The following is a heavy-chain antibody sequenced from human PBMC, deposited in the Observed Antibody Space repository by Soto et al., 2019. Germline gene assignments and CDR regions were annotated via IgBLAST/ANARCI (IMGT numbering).Heavy chain of an antibody. CDR1: GFTLDDYT. D-gene: IGHD3-10*01. J-gene: IGHJ4*02. CDR2: ISWDGGST. Sequence: EVQLVESGGVVVQPGGSLRLSCAASGFTLDDYTMHWVRQAPGKGLEWVSLISWDGGSTYYADSVKGRFTISRDNSKNSLYLQMNSLRTEDTALYYCAKGYGDYFDYWGQGTLVTVSS. CDR3: AKGYGDYFDY. V-gene: IGHV3-43*01.